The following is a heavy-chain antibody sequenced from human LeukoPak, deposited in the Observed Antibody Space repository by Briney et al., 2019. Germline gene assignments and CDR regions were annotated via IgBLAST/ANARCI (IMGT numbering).Heavy chain of an antibody. CDR2: IYYSGST. D-gene: IGHD4-17*01. CDR3: ARGGGPYGDLDY. CDR1: GGSISSFY. Sequence: SETLSLTCTVSGGSISSFYWSWVRQPPGKGLEWIGYIYYSGSTNYNPSLKSRVTISVDTSKNQFSLKLSSVTAADTAVYYCARGGGPYGDLDYWSQGTLVTVSS. J-gene: IGHJ4*02. V-gene: IGHV4-59*01.